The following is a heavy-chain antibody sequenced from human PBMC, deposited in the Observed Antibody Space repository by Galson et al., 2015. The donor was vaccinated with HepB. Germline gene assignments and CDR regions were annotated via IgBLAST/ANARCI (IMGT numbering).Heavy chain of an antibody. V-gene: IGHV3-30-3*01. CDR1: GFTFSSYA. D-gene: IGHD4-17*01. J-gene: IGHJ6*02. Sequence: SLRLSCAASGFTFSSYAMHWVRQAPGKGLEWVAVISYDGSNKYYADSVKGRFTISRDNSKNTLYLQMNSLRAEDTAVYYCARDGAYGDLYYYYGMDVWGQGTTVTVSS. CDR3: ARDGAYGDLYYYYGMDV. CDR2: ISYDGSNK.